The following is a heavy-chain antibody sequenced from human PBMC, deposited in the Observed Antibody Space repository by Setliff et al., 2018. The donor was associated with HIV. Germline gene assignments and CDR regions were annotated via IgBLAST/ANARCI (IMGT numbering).Heavy chain of an antibody. J-gene: IGHJ4*02. Sequence: ASVKVSCKVSGFTLREVSMHWVRQAPAKGLGWMGYFDPEDGETVYALKFQGRVTMTEDTSTDTAYMELSGLRSVDTAVYYCAIDMVGGWLRPMPDFWGQGALVTVSS. D-gene: IGHD2-2*01. CDR1: GFTLREVS. CDR2: FDPEDGET. CDR3: AIDMVGGWLRPMPDF. V-gene: IGHV1-24*01.